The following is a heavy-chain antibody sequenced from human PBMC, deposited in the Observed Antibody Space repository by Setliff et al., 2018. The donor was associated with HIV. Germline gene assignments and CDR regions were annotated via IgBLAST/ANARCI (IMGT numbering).Heavy chain of an antibody. CDR1: GGSISSGDYY. J-gene: IGHJ4*02. D-gene: IGHD3-3*01. Sequence: PSETLSLTCTVSGGSISSGDYYWSWIRQPPGKGLEWIGYIYYSGSTYYNPSLKSRVTISVDTSRNQISLRLTSMTPADTAVYYCARSVGYTFWSGYLIWGQGTLVTVSS. CDR3: ARSVGYTFWSGYLI. V-gene: IGHV4-30-4*08. CDR2: IYYSGST.